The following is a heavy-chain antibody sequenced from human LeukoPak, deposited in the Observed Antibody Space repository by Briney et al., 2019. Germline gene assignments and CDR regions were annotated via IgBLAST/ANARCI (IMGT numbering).Heavy chain of an antibody. CDR3: ATEGQRGFDP. D-gene: IGHD1-1*01. CDR2: TYYTGHT. CDR1: GGSISTTIYY. J-gene: IGHJ5*02. Sequence: PSETLSLTCTVSGGSISTTIYYWGWIRQSPGKGLQWIASTYYTGHTSYNPSLKSQITMSVDTSKNQFSLNLSSVTAADTAVYYCATEGQRGFDPWGQGTLVTVSS. V-gene: IGHV4-39*07.